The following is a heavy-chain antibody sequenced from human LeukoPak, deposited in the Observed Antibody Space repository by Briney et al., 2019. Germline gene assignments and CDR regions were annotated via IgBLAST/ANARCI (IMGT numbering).Heavy chain of an antibody. CDR3: AKDWGSSGWYNYFDP. J-gene: IGHJ5*02. V-gene: IGHV3-23*01. CDR2: ISGSGSST. CDR1: GFTFSGSA. D-gene: IGHD6-19*01. Sequence: PGGSLRLSCAASGFTFSGSAMSWVRQAPGKGLEWVSTISGSGSSTYYADSVKGRFTISRDNSKNTLYLQMDSLRTEDTAVYYCAKDWGSSGWYNYFDPWGQGTLVTVSS.